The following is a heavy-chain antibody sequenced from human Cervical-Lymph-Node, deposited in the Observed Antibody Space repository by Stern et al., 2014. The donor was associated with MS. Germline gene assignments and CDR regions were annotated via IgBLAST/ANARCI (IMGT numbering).Heavy chain of an antibody. CDR1: GFTFSNYG. D-gene: IGHD1-7*01. V-gene: IGHV3-33*01. Sequence: VQLEESGGGVVQPGRSLRLSCAASGFTFSNYGMHWVRQAPGKGLEWLAVIWYDGNKKYYEDSAKDRFTITRDNSKNTLFLQMSSLTAEDTALYYCARGNWNYEGMGYWGQGTLVTVSS. J-gene: IGHJ4*02. CDR2: IWYDGNKK. CDR3: ARGNWNYEGMGY.